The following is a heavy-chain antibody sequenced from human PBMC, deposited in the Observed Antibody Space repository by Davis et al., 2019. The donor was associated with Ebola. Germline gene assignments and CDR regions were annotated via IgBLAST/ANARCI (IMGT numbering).Heavy chain of an antibody. Sequence: AASVKVSCKASGYTFTAYDINWVRQATGQGLEWLGWMNPSSGNTGYAQKFQGRVTMTRDTAISTAYMELNSLTSEDTAVYYCARVALRYCTSDWFGYIWFDPWGQGTQVTVSS. V-gene: IGHV1-8*01. D-gene: IGHD2-8*02. J-gene: IGHJ5*02. CDR1: GYTFTAYD. CDR3: ARVALRYCTSDWFGYIWFDP. CDR2: MNPSSGNT.